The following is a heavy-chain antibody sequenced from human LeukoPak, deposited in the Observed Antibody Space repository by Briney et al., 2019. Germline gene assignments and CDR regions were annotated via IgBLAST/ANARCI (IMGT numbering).Heavy chain of an antibody. D-gene: IGHD3-3*01. V-gene: IGHV3-23*01. CDR2: IDGSGGRP. CDR3: ARGKDHDFWNPFDH. Sequence: GRSLRLSCAASGFTFSSYGMNWVRQAPGKGLEWVSGIDGSGGRPPSADSVKGRFTISRDISKNTLYLQMDSLRAEDTAAYYCARGKDHDFWNPFDHWGQGTLVTVSS. J-gene: IGHJ4*02. CDR1: GFTFSSYG.